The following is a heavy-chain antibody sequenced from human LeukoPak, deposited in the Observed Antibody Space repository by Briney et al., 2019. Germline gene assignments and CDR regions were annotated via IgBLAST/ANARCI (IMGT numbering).Heavy chain of an antibody. CDR2: ISGNNDHP. D-gene: IGHD2-2*01. CDR3: ARDGTSTDDY. CDR1: GYTFSNFG. J-gene: IGHJ4*02. V-gene: IGHV1-18*04. Sequence: VASVKVSCKASGYTFSNFGISWVRQAPGQGLEWMGWISGNNDHPHYGQKFQGRLTVTTDSSTSTAYMELRNLRSDDTAVYYCARDGTSTDDYWGQGTLVTVSS.